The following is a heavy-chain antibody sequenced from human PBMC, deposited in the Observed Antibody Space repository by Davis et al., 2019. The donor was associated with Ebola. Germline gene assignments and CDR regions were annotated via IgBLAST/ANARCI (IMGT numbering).Heavy chain of an antibody. V-gene: IGHV4-4*07. J-gene: IGHJ3*02. Sequence: PGGSLRLSCTVSGGSISSYYWSWIRQPAGKGLEWIGRIYTSGSTNYNPSLKSRVTMSVDTSKNQFSLKLSSVTAADTAVYYCALSRLPDVGAFDIWGQGTMVTVSS. CDR2: IYTSGST. D-gene: IGHD1-14*01. CDR1: GGSISSYY. CDR3: ALSRLPDVGAFDI.